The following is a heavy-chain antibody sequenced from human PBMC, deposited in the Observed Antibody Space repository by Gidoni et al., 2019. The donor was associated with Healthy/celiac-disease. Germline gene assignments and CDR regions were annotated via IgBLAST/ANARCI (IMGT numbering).Heavy chain of an antibody. CDR3: ARDKHSSGYYSRYNWFDP. CDR2: INHSGST. J-gene: IGHJ5*02. CDR1: GGSFSGYY. V-gene: IGHV4-34*01. Sequence: QVQLQQWGAGLLKPSETLSLTCAVYGGSFSGYYWSWIRQPPGKGLEWIGEINHSGSTNYNPSLKSRVTISVDTSKNQFSLKLSSVTAADTAVYYCARDKHSSGYYSRYNWFDPWGQGTLVTVSS. D-gene: IGHD3-22*01.